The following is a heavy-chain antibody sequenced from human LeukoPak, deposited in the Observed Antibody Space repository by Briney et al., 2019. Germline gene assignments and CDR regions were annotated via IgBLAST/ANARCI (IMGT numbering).Heavy chain of an antibody. CDR2: IYHSGHT. CDR1: GYSISSGYF. D-gene: IGHD4-17*01. V-gene: IGHV4-38-2*01. CDR3: ARGTYGYYMDV. Sequence: SETLSLTCAVSGYSISSGYFWGWSRQPPGKGLEWIGSIYHSGHTYYNPSLKSRVTISVDTSKNQFSLKLSSVTAADTAVYYCARGTYGYYMDVWGKGTTVTVSS. J-gene: IGHJ6*03.